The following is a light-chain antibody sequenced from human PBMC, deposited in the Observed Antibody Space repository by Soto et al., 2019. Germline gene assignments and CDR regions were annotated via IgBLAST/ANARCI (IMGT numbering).Light chain of an antibody. V-gene: IGKV3-20*01. CDR1: QSVTSNS. Sequence: EIVLTQSPGTLSLSPGERASLSCRASQSVTSNSLAWYQQKPGQAPRLLIYGTSRRATGIPDRFSGSGSGTDFTLTISRLEPEDFAVYFCHQYCSSPDTFGQGTRLEIK. J-gene: IGKJ5*01. CDR2: GTS. CDR3: HQYCSSPDT.